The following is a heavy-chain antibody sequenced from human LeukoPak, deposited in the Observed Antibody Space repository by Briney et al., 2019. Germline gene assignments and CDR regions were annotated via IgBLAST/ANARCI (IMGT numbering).Heavy chain of an antibody. J-gene: IGHJ5*02. CDR3: ARGKRYSSSWYWFDP. CDR2: ISSSGSTI. CDR1: GFTFSSYE. D-gene: IGHD6-13*01. V-gene: IGHV3-48*03. Sequence: GGSLRLSCAASGFTFSSYEMNWVRQAPGKGLEWVSYISSSGSTIYYADSVKGRFTISRDNAKNSLYLQMNSLRAEDTAVYYCARGKRYSSSWYWFDPWGQGTLVTVSS.